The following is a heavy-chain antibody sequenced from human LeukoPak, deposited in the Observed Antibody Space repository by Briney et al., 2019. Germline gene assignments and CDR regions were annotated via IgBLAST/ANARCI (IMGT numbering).Heavy chain of an antibody. V-gene: IGHV4-39*07. CDR1: GGSISSSSYY. J-gene: IGHJ5*02. Sequence: SETLSLTCTVSGGSISSSSYYWGWIRQPPGKGLEWIGSIYYSGSTYYNPSLKSRVTISVDTSKNQFSLKLSSVTAADTAVYYCARDRKVDDILTGYFNWFDPWGQGTLVTVSS. CDR3: ARDRKVDDILTGYFNWFDP. D-gene: IGHD3-9*01. CDR2: IYYSGST.